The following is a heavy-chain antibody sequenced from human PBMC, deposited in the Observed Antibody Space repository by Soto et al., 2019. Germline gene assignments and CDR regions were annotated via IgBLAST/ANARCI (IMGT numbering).Heavy chain of an antibody. D-gene: IGHD6-13*01. J-gene: IGHJ5*02. CDR1: GGSINSNNW. V-gene: IGHV4-4*02. CDR3: AREYSGLSRWFDA. Sequence: SETLSHTCAVSGGSINSNNWWSWVRQPPGKGLEWIGHIFHSGNTNYNPSLKSRINISIDKSKNQISLKLSSVTAADTAVYYCAREYSGLSRWFDAWGQGTLVTVSS. CDR2: IFHSGNT.